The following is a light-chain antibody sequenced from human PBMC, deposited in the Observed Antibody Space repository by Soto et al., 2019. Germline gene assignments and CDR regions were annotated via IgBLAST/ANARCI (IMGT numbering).Light chain of an antibody. CDR1: QTISSW. V-gene: IGKV1-5*03. CDR3: QHYNSYSEA. J-gene: IGKJ1*01. CDR2: KAS. Sequence: DIHMTQSPSTLSVSLVDRVTITCRASQTISSWLAWYQQKPGKAPKLLIYKASTLKNGVPSRFSGSGSGTEFTLTISSLQPDDFATYYCQHYNSYSEAFGQGTKVDIK.